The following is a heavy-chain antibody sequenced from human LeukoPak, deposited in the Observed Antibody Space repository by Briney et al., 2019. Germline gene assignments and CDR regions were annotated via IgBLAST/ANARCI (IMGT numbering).Heavy chain of an antibody. CDR1: GFTFSSYG. D-gene: IGHD3-16*01. V-gene: IGHV3-33*06. CDR2: IWYDGSNK. Sequence: GSLRLSCAASGFTFSSYGMHWVRQAPGKGLEWVAVIWYDGSNKYYADSVKGRFTISRDNSKNTLYLQMNSLRAEDTAMYYCAKDTQPRSRWFDPWGQGTLVTVSS. J-gene: IGHJ5*02. CDR3: AKDTQPRSRWFDP.